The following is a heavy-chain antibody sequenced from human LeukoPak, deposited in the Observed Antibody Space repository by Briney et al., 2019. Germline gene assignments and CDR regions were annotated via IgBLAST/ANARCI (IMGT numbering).Heavy chain of an antibody. CDR3: VRDPTRAECRSGSCYLDY. D-gene: IGHD2-15*01. CDR1: GYTFTNYW. J-gene: IGHJ4*02. CDR2: IGEDGSEK. Sequence: GGSLRLSCVVSGYTFTNYWMSWVRQAPGKGLEWVANIGEDGSEKYHVDSVRGRFIISRDNAKNSLYLQMNSLRAEDTAVYYCVRDPTRAECRSGSCYLDYWGQGALVSASS. V-gene: IGHV3-7*03.